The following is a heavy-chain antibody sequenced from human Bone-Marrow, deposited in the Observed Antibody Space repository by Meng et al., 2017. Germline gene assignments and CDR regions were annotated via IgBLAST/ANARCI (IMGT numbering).Heavy chain of an antibody. Sequence: QVQLQESGPGLGKPSGTLSLTCTVSGDSTSSDIWWSWVRQLPGKGLEWIGEVYHRGDTNYNPSLKSRVDISVDKSKNQFYLSLFSVTAADTDVYYCGRDQDRELINHWGQGTLVTVSS. CDR3: GRDQDRELINH. D-gene: IGHD1-7*01. CDR2: VYHRGDT. J-gene: IGHJ4*02. CDR1: GDSTSSDIW. V-gene: IGHV4-4*02.